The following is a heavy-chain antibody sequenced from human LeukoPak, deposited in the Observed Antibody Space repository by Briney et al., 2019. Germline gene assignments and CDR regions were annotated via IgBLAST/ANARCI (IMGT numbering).Heavy chain of an antibody. CDR1: GGSIRSYY. V-gene: IGHV4-59*08. Sequence: SETLSLTCTVSGGSIRSYYCSWIRQPPGKGLEWVGYVYYSGSTSYNPSLKSRVTISVDASKNQFSLKLSSVTAADTAVYYCARHFTGPGTYTPYFGMDVWGQGTTVTVSS. CDR2: VYYSGST. D-gene: IGHD3-16*01. CDR3: ARHFTGPGTYTPYFGMDV. J-gene: IGHJ6*02.